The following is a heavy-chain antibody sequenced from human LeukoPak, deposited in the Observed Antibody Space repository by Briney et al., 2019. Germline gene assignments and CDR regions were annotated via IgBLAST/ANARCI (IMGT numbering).Heavy chain of an antibody. CDR3: ARGEYDY. CDR2: IGRGIT. D-gene: IGHD3-10*01. CDR1: GFTFSSYS. V-gene: IGHV3-48*01. Sequence: GGSLRLSCAASGFTFSSYSMNWVRQAPGKGLEWVSHIGRGITYADSVKGRFTISRDNSKNTLYLQMNSLRAEDTAVYYCARGEYDYWGQGTLVTVSS. J-gene: IGHJ4*02.